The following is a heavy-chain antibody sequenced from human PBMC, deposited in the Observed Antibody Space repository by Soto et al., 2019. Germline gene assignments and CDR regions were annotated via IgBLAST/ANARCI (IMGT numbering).Heavy chain of an antibody. CDR2: IFSDGRT. CDR3: ARAPFSSGSNWYFDL. V-gene: IGHV3-66*01. Sequence: ESGGGLVQPGGSLRLSCVASGFTVSSAYMSWVRQAPGRGLEWVSIIFSDGRTFYVDSVKDRFTISRDNSKLYLQMNSLRAEDTAVYYCARAPFSSGSNWYFDLWGRGTLVSVSS. D-gene: IGHD6-19*01. CDR1: GFTVSSAY. J-gene: IGHJ2*01.